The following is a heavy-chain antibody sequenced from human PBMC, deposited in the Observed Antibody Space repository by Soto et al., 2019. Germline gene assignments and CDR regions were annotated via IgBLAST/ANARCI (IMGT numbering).Heavy chain of an antibody. V-gene: IGHV1-69*13. CDR1: GGTFNNYA. CDR2: IIPLFGTT. CDR3: ARPRSHYYDRSAERAFDI. Sequence: SVKVSCKASGGTFNNYAISWVRQAPGQGLEWMGGIIPLFGTTNYAQKFQGRVTITADESTSTAYMELSSLRSEDTAFYYCARPRSHYYDRSAERAFDIWGQGTMVTVSS. J-gene: IGHJ3*02. D-gene: IGHD3-22*01.